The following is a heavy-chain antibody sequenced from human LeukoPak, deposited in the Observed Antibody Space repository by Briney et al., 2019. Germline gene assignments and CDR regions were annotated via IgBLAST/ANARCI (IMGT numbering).Heavy chain of an antibody. J-gene: IGHJ4*02. CDR3: ARGTYDSSGYYYVPPDY. V-gene: IGHV4-34*01. D-gene: IGHD3-22*01. CDR2: INHSGST. Sequence: SETLPLTCAVYGGSFSGYYWSWIRQPPGKGLEWIGEINHSGSTNYNPSLKSRVTISVDTSKNQFSLKLSSVTAADTAVYYCARGTYDSSGYYYVPPDYWGQGTLVTVSS. CDR1: GGSFSGYY.